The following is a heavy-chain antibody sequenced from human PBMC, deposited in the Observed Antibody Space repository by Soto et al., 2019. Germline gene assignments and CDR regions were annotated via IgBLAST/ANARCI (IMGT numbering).Heavy chain of an antibody. CDR1: GDSFSSYA. D-gene: IGHD3-10*01. CDR2: MNPNSGNT. V-gene: IGHV1-8*02. J-gene: IGHJ5*01. Sequence: ASVKVSCKASGDSFSSYAISWVRQAPGHGLEWMGWMNPNSGNTGYAQNFRGRVTMTQNTAIGTAYMELSSLRSDDTATYYCTSAYGAETFDFWGQGTRVTVSS. CDR3: TSAYGAETFDF.